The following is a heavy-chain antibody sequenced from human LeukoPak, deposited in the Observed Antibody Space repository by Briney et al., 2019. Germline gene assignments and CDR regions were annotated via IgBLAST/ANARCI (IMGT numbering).Heavy chain of an antibody. D-gene: IGHD1-26*01. V-gene: IGHV1-18*01. CDR3: ARVVFEVGFQFDF. CDR1: GYTFNNYG. J-gene: IGHJ4*02. Sequence: ASVKVSYKASGYTFNNYGINWVRQAPGQGLEWMGWISTYNDNTNYAQKLEGRVTMTTDTSTSTPYMELRSLTSDDTAVYYCARVVFEVGFQFDFWGQGTLVTVSS. CDR2: ISTYNDNT.